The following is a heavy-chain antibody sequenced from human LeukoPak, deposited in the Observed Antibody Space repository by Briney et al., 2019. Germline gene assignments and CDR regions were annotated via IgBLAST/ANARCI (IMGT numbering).Heavy chain of an antibody. CDR1: GFTFSSYS. D-gene: IGHD1-1*01. J-gene: IGHJ5*02. Sequence: GGSLRLSCAASGFTFSSYSMNWVRQAPGKGLEWVSYISSSSSTIYYADSVKGRFTISRDNAKNSLYLQMNSLRAEDTAVYYCAKDRSWNDLNWFDPWGQGTLVTVSS. CDR3: AKDRSWNDLNWFDP. CDR2: ISSSSSTI. V-gene: IGHV3-48*01.